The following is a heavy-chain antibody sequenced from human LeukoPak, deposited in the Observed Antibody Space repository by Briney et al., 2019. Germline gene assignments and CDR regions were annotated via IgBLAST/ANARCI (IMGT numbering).Heavy chain of an antibody. CDR2: IYYSGST. Sequence: SETLSLTCTVSGGSISSSSYYWGWIRQPPGKGLEWIGSIYYSGSTYYNPSLKSRVTISVDTSKNQFSLKLSSVTAADTAVYYCARDQESSSGWYSSKENWFDPWGQGTLVTVSS. D-gene: IGHD6-19*01. CDR3: ARDQESSSGWYSSKENWFDP. V-gene: IGHV4-39*02. J-gene: IGHJ5*02. CDR1: GGSISSSSYY.